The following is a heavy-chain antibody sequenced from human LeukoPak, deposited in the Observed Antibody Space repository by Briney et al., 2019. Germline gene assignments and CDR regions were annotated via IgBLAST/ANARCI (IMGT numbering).Heavy chain of an antibody. CDR1: GFTFSDAW. D-gene: IGHD1-26*01. V-gene: IGHV3-15*01. CDR3: TTDLWDTGNYVTHSFDY. Sequence: KTGGSLRLSCAASGFTFSDAWMSWVRQAPGKGLEWVGRIKSKTDGGATDYAAPVKGRFTISRDDSKNTLDLQMNSLKTEDTAVYYCTTDLWDTGNYVTHSFDYWGQGTLVSVSS. J-gene: IGHJ4*02. CDR2: IKSKTDGGAT.